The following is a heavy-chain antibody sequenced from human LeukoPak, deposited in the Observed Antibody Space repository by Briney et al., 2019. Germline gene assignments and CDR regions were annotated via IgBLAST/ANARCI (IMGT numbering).Heavy chain of an antibody. CDR1: GGTFSSYA. CDR3: ARVEEEYSSFNWFDP. D-gene: IGHD6-6*01. V-gene: IGHV1-69*05. Sequence: SVKVSCKASGGTFSSYAISWVRQAPGQGLEWMGGVIPIFGTANYAQKFQGRVTITTDESTSTAYMELSSLRSEDTAVYYCARVEEEYSSFNWFDPWGQGTLVTVSS. J-gene: IGHJ5*02. CDR2: VIPIFGTA.